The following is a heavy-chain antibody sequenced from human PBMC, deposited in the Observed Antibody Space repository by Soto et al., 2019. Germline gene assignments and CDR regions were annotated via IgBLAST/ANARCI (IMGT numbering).Heavy chain of an antibody. D-gene: IGHD1-26*01. V-gene: IGHV4-59*01. CDR2: IYYSGST. CDR3: ARAMRGSYLRYFDY. J-gene: IGHJ4*02. Sequence: QVQLQESGPGLVKPSEALSLTCTVSGGSISSYYWSWIRQPPGKGLEWIGYIYYSGSTNYNPTLKSRVTISVDTSKNQFSLKVSSVTAADTAVYYWARAMRGSYLRYFDYWGQGTLVTVSS. CDR1: GGSISSYY.